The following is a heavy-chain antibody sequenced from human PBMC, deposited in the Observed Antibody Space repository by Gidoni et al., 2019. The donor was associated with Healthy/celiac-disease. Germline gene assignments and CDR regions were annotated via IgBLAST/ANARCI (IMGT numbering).Heavy chain of an antibody. J-gene: IGHJ4*02. CDR2: IYYSGST. CDR1: GGSISSSSYY. D-gene: IGHD4-17*01. V-gene: IGHV4-39*07. CDR3: VRGTTVTPYFDY. Sequence: QLQLQESGPGLVKPSETLSLTCTVAGGSISSSSYYWGWIRQPPGKGLEWIGSIYYSGSTYYNPSLKSLVTISVDTSKNQFSLKLSSVTAADTAVYYCVRGTTVTPYFDYWGQGTLVTVSS.